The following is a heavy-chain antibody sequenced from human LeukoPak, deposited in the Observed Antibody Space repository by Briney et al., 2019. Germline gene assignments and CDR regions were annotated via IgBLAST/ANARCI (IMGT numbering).Heavy chain of an antibody. D-gene: IGHD6-19*01. Sequence: IIPIFARANYAQKFPCRVRITTDESTGTAYMELSSLRSEDTAVYYCARDQGYSSGWSLGFWGQGTLVTVSS. J-gene: IGHJ4*02. CDR2: IIPIFARA. CDR3: ARDQGYSSGWSLGF. V-gene: IGHV1-69*05.